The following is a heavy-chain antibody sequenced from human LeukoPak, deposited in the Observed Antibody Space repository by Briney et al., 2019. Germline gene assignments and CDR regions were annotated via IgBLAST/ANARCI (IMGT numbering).Heavy chain of an antibody. CDR1: GFTFSNFW. D-gene: IGHD2-21*02. V-gene: IGHV3-7*03. CDR2: IKQDGSEK. Sequence: GGSLRLSCAASGFTFSNFWMSWVRQAPGKGLEWVAKIKQDGSEKYYVDSVKGRFTISRDDSKNTFYLQMNSLRAEDTAVYYCAKSEVRVTGGAFDIWGQGTMVTVSS. CDR3: AKSEVRVTGGAFDI. J-gene: IGHJ3*02.